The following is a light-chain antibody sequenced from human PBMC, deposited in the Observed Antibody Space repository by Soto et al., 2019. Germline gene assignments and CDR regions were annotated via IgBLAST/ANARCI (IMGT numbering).Light chain of an antibody. CDR1: NNDIGGYNS. CDR3: TSYTSSSTLYV. J-gene: IGLJ1*01. Sequence: QSALTQPASVSGSPGQSITISCTGSNNDIGGYNSVSWYQQHPDKAPKLLIFGVTNRPSGVSDRFSGSKSGNTASLTISALQAEDEADYYCTSYTSSSTLYVFGTGTKVTVL. V-gene: IGLV2-14*01. CDR2: GVT.